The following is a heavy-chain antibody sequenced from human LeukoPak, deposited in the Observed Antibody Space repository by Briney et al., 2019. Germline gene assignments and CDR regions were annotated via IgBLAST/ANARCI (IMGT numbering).Heavy chain of an antibody. V-gene: IGHV1-18*01. J-gene: IGHJ6*03. Sequence: GASVKVSCKASGYTFTSYGISWVRQAPGQGLEWMGWISAYNGNTYYAQKLQGRVTMTTDTSTTTAYMELRGLRSDDTAVYYCARAEKPNWGNYYYYCMDVWGKGTTVTVSS. CDR3: ARAEKPNWGNYYYYCMDV. CDR2: ISAYNGNT. CDR1: GYTFTSYG. D-gene: IGHD7-27*01.